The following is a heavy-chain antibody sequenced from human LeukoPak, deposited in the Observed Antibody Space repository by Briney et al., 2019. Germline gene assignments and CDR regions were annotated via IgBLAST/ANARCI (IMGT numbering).Heavy chain of an antibody. CDR3: AKALLSQRYYFDY. Sequence: GGSLRLSCAASGFTFSSYAMSWVRQAPGKGLGWVSAISGSGGSTYYADSVEGRFTISRDNSKNTLYLQMNSLRAEDTAVYYCAKALLSQRYYFDYWGQGTLVTVSS. V-gene: IGHV3-23*01. CDR1: GFTFSSYA. D-gene: IGHD2/OR15-2a*01. J-gene: IGHJ4*02. CDR2: ISGSGGST.